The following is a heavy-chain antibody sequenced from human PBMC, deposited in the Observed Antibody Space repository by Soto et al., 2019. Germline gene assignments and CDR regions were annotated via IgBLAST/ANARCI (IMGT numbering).Heavy chain of an antibody. CDR2: MSHSGGT. J-gene: IGHJ3*02. CDR3: ARVERGTATTVVDAFDI. CDR1: GGFVSSGSYY. D-gene: IGHD1-1*01. Sequence: QVQLQQWGAGLLKPSETLSLTCAVYGGFVSSGSYYWSWIRQPPGKGLEWIGEMSHSGGTHFNPSLKSRVTISVATSKNHFYLKMSSVTAADTALYYCARVERGTATTVVDAFDIWGPGTMVTVSS. V-gene: IGHV4-34*01.